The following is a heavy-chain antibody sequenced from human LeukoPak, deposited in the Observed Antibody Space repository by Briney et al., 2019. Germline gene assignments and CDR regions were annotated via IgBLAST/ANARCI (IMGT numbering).Heavy chain of an antibody. Sequence: ASVKVSCKASGYTFTDYYMHWVRQAPGQGLEWMGSINPNSAGTNYAQKFEGRVTMTRDTSISTAFLELRRIRSDDTAVYYCAREDSAWYVDYWGQGTLVTVSS. CDR2: INPNSAGT. J-gene: IGHJ4*02. V-gene: IGHV1-2*02. CDR3: AREDSAWYVDY. D-gene: IGHD6-19*01. CDR1: GYTFTDYY.